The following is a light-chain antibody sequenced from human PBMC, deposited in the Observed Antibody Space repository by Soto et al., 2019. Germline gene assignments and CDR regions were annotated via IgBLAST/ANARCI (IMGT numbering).Light chain of an antibody. J-gene: IGKJ1*01. CDR2: GAS. V-gene: IGKV3-20*01. CDR1: QSVNSIY. CDR3: QQLSNSQRTWT. Sequence: EIVLTQSPGTLSLSPGERATLSCRARQSVNSIYLAWYQQQPGQPPRLLIYGASNRATGIPDRFSGSGSGTDFTLTISRLEPEDFAVYYCQQLSNSQRTWTFGQGTKVETK.